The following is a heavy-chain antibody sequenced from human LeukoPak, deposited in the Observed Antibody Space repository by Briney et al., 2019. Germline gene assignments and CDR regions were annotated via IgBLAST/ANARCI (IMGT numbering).Heavy chain of an antibody. J-gene: IGHJ4*02. V-gene: IGHV3-23*01. CDR1: GFTFDNYA. Sequence: GGSLRLSCAASGFTFDNYAMNWVRQAPGKGLEWVSAISVSGGSTYYADSVKGRFTISRDNSKNTLYLQMNSLRAEDTALYYCAKGLRFLEWLSSFDYWGQGTLVTVSS. CDR2: ISVSGGST. CDR3: AKGLRFLEWLSSFDY. D-gene: IGHD3-3*01.